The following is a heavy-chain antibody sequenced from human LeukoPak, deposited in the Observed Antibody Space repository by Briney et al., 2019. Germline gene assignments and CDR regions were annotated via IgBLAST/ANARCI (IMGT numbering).Heavy chain of an antibody. J-gene: IGHJ6*03. CDR3: ARLRFLEWLLRYYYYMDV. CDR2: INHSGTT. V-gene: IGHV4-34*01. CDR1: GGSFSGYY. Sequence: SETLSLTCAVYGGSFSGYYWSWIRQPSGNGLEWNGEINHSGTTDYNPSPKSRVTISVDTPKNQFSLKLTSWTAADTAVYYCARLRFLEWLLRYYYYMDVWGKGTTVSVSS. D-gene: IGHD3-3*01.